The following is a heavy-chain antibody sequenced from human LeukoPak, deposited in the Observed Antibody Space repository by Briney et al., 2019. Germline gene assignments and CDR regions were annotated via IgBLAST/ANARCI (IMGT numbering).Heavy chain of an antibody. Sequence: PSETLSLTCTVSGGSISSYYWSWIRQPAGKGLEWIGRIYTSGSTNYNPSLKSRVTMSVDTFKNQFSLKLSSVTAADTAVYYCARDAAGKAMKGFDYWGQGTLVTVSS. CDR3: ARDAAGKAMKGFDY. V-gene: IGHV4-4*07. CDR1: GGSISSYY. J-gene: IGHJ4*02. D-gene: IGHD6-13*01. CDR2: IYTSGST.